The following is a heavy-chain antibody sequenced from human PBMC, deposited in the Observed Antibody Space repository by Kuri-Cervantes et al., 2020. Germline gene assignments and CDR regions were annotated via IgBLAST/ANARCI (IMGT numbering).Heavy chain of an antibody. D-gene: IGHD6-13*01. J-gene: IGHJ6*03. CDR1: GYTFTGYY. V-gene: IGHV1-2*04. CDR2: INPNSGGT. CDR3: ARDASSSWSIYYYYYMDV. Sequence: ASVKVSCKASGYTFTGYYMHWVRQAPGQGLEWMGWINPNSGGTNYAQKFQGWVTMTRDTSISTAYMELRSLRSDDTAVYYCARDASSSWSIYYYYYMDVWGKGTTVTVSS.